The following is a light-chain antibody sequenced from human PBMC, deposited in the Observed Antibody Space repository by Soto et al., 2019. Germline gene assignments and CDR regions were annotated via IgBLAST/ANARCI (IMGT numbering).Light chain of an antibody. CDR3: QQSYSTPRT. Sequence: DIPMTQSPSSLSASVGDRVTITCRASQNINTYLNWYQQRLGKAPSLLIYTASNLQSGVPSRFSGSGSGTDFTLTISNLQPEDFATYYCQQSYSTPRTFGQGTKLEIK. CDR1: QNINTY. CDR2: TAS. V-gene: IGKV1-39*01. J-gene: IGKJ2*01.